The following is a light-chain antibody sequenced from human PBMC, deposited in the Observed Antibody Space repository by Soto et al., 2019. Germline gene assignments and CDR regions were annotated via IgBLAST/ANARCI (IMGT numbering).Light chain of an antibody. CDR2: SAS. CDR1: QDISVY. Sequence: DIQMTQSPSSLSASVGDRVTITCRARQDISVYLAWYQQKPGKVPKLLIYSASTLQSGVPSRFSGSGSVTDFTLTISSLQPEDVATYYCQKFNTAPLTFGQGTRLVIK. V-gene: IGKV1-27*01. J-gene: IGKJ5*01. CDR3: QKFNTAPLT.